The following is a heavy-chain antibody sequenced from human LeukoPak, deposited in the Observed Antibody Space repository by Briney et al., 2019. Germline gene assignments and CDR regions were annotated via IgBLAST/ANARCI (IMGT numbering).Heavy chain of an antibody. CDR2: ISYDGSNK. CDR3: ARDPFIVATILRSHYYYGMDV. V-gene: IGHV3-30*04. Sequence: PGRSLRLSCAASGFTFSSYAMHWVRQAPGKGLEWVAVISYDGSNKYYADSVKGRFTISRDNSKNTLYLQMNSLRAEDTAVYYCARDPFIVATILRSHYYYGMDVWGKGTTVTVSS. J-gene: IGHJ6*04. D-gene: IGHD5-12*01. CDR1: GFTFSSYA.